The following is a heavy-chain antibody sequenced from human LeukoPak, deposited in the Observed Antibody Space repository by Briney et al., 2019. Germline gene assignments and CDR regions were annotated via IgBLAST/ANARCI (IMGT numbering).Heavy chain of an antibody. CDR2: IYYSGST. CDR1: GGSISSYY. V-gene: IGHV4-59*01. CDR3: ARVVLDYGDPYYFDY. J-gene: IGHJ4*02. Sequence: PSETLSLTCTVSGGSISSYYWSWIRQPPGKGLEWIGYIYYSGSTNYNPSLKSRVTISVDTSKNQFSLKLSSVTAADTAVYYCARVVLDYGDPYYFDYWGQGTLVTVSS. D-gene: IGHD4-17*01.